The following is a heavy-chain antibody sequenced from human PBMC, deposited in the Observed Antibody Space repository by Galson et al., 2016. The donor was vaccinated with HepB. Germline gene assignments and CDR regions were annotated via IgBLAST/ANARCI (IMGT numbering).Heavy chain of an antibody. D-gene: IGHD1-26*01. Sequence: PALVKPTQTLTLTCTVSGQSLQDSKVGVGWIRQPPGKAPEWLGIIYWDDDRRYSPSLKNRISIAQDMSKNEVVLTLANVEPGETGTYYCARRLDSSGEPCFDYWGQGILVTVAS. V-gene: IGHV2-5*02. CDR2: IYWDDDR. J-gene: IGHJ4*02. CDR1: GQSLQDSKVG. CDR3: ARRLDSSGEPCFDY.